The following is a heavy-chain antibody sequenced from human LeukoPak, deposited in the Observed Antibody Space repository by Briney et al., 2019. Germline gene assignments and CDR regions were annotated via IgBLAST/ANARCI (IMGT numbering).Heavy chain of an antibody. CDR1: GGSISSYY. CDR3: ASAVVVPAATLGWSWFDP. J-gene: IGHJ5*02. V-gene: IGHV4-59*01. D-gene: IGHD2-2*01. Sequence: SETLSLTCTVSGGSISSYYWSWIRQPPGKGLEWIGYIYYSGSTNYNPSLKSRVTISVDTSKSQFSLKLSSVTAADTAVYYCASAVVVPAATLGWSWFDPWGQGTLVTVSS. CDR2: IYYSGST.